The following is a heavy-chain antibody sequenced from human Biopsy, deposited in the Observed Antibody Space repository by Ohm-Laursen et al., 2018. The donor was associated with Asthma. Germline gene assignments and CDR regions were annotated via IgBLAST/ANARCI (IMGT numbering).Heavy chain of an antibody. CDR1: GGTFNTYV. CDR2: INSVFSTT. J-gene: IGHJ4*02. Sequence: PSVKVSCKSLGGTFNTYVIGWVRQAPGQGLECMGGINSVFSTTTYPQKFQERVTITADDSTSTVYMELSSLRSEDTAVYYCARKAGSCISRTCYSLDFWGQGTLVTVSS. CDR3: ARKAGSCISRTCYSLDF. D-gene: IGHD2-2*01. V-gene: IGHV1-69*01.